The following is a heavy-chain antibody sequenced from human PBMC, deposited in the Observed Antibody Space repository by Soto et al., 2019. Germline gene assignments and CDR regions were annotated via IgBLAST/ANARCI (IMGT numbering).Heavy chain of an antibody. V-gene: IGHV3-74*01. J-gene: IGHJ4*02. CDR3: ARVARGAWGVFHY. Sequence: EVQLVESGGGLVQPGGSLRLSCAASGFTFSSYWMHWVRQAPGKGLVWVSRINNDGSTTGYADSVKGRFTISRDNAKNTLYLQMNSLTAEDTAVYYCARVARGAWGVFHYWGQGTLVTVSS. CDR2: INNDGSTT. CDR1: GFTFSSYW. D-gene: IGHD3-16*01.